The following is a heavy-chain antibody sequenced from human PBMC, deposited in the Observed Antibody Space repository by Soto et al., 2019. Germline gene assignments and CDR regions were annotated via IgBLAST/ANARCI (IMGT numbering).Heavy chain of an antibody. CDR1: GFTFSSYS. Sequence: GGSLRLSCAASGFTFSSYSMNWVRQAPGKGLEWVSSISSSSSYIYYADSVKGRFTISRDNAKNSLYLQMNSLRAEDTAVYYCAARYGGIAVAGFDPWGQGTLVTVSS. CDR3: AARYGGIAVAGFDP. J-gene: IGHJ5*02. CDR2: ISSSSSYI. V-gene: IGHV3-21*01. D-gene: IGHD6-19*01.